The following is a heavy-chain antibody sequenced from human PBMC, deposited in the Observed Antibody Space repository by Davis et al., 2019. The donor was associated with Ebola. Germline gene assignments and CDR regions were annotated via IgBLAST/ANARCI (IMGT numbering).Heavy chain of an antibody. Sequence: GGSLRLSCAASGFTLSSYSMNWVRQAPGKGLEWASSISSGSSYIYYADSVKGRFTISRDNAKNSLYLQMDSLRAEDTAVYYCARDRDTSSGWYLDSWGQGTLVTVSS. V-gene: IGHV3-21*01. D-gene: IGHD6-19*01. CDR3: ARDRDTSSGWYLDS. CDR1: GFTLSSYS. CDR2: ISSGSSYI. J-gene: IGHJ5*01.